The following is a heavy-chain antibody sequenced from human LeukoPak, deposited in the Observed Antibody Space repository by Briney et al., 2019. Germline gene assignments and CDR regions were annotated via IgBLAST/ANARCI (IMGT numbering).Heavy chain of an antibody. V-gene: IGHV5-51*01. CDR1: GYSFANFW. D-gene: IGHD6-19*01. CDR2: IYPGDSDT. Sequence: GESLKISCKGSGYSFANFWIAWVRQMPGKGLEWMGIIYPGDSDTRYSPSFQDQVTISADKSTNTAYLQWSSLKASDTAMYYCARHAEIPVAGQGVWRYWGQGALVTVSS. J-gene: IGHJ4*02. CDR3: ARHAEIPVAGQGVWRY.